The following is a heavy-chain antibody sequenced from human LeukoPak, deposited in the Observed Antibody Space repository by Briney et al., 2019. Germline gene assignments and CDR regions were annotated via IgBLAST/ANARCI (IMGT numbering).Heavy chain of an antibody. CDR3: ARDRGTEYYYDSSGYYFPDY. CDR2: INPSGGST. Sequence: GASVKVSCKASGYTFTSYYMHWVRQAPGQGLEWMGIINPSGGSTSYAQKFQGRVTMTRDTSTSTVYMELSSLRSEDTAVYYCARDRGTEYYYDSSGYYFPDYWGQGTLVTVSS. CDR1: GYTFTSYY. V-gene: IGHV1-46*01. D-gene: IGHD3-22*01. J-gene: IGHJ4*02.